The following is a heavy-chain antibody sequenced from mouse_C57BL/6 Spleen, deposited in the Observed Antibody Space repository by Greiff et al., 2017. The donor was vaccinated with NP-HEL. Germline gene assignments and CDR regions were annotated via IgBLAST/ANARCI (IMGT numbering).Heavy chain of an antibody. CDR2: IYPGGGYT. CDR1: GYTFTNYW. D-gene: IGHD4-1*02. V-gene: IGHV1-63*01. CDR3: ARATGGYWYFDV. J-gene: IGHJ1*03. Sequence: VQLQQSGAELVRPGTSVKMSCKASGYTFTNYWIGWAKQRPGHGLEWIGDIYPGGGYTNYNEKLKGKAKLTADKSSSTAYMQFSSLTSEDSAIYYCARATGGYWYFDVWGTGTTVTVSS.